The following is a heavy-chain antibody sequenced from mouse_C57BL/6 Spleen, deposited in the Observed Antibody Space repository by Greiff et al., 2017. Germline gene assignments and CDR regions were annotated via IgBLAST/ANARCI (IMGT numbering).Heavy chain of an antibody. CDR2: IYPGDGDT. J-gene: IGHJ2*01. CDR3: ARDYYGSSYRYFDY. V-gene: IGHV1-80*01. CDR1: GYAFSSYW. D-gene: IGHD1-1*01. Sequence: VQLQQSGAELVKPGASVKISCKASGYAFSSYWMNWVKQRPGKGLEWIGQIYPGDGDTNYNGKFKGKATLTADKSSSTAYMQLSSLTSEDSAVYFCARDYYGSSYRYFDYWGQGTTLTVSS.